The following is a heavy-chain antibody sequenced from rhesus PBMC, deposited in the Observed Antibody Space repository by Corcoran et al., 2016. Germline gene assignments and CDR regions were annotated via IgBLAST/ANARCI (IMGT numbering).Heavy chain of an antibody. Sequence: QVQLQESGPGLLKPSETLSLTCAVSGDSVSSGYGWTWIRQPPGKGLEWIGYIGGDSAGTNYTPSLKSRVTISEDTSKNQFSLQMNSMTAADTAVYYCARRLWGFDYWGQGLLVTVSS. J-gene: IGHJ4*01. V-gene: IGHV4-127*01. CDR2: IGGDSAGT. D-gene: IGHD7-45*01. CDR1: GDSVSSGYG. CDR3: ARRLWGFDY.